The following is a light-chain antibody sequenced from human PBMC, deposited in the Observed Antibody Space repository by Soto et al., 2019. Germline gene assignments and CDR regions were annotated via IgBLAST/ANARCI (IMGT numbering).Light chain of an antibody. V-gene: IGKV2-30*02. J-gene: IGKJ2*01. CDR1: QGFVHIDGNTH. CDR2: KVS. CDR3: MQGTHWPYT. Sequence: DVVMTQSPLSLPVTLGQPASISCSSTQGFVHIDGNTHLNWFQQRPGQSPRRLICKVSNRESGVPDRFSGSASGTDFTLKISRVEAEDVGVYYCMQGTHWPYTFGQGTKLEIK.